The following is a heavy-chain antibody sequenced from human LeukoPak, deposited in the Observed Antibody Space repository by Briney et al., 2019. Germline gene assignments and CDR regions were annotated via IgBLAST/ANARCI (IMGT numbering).Heavy chain of an antibody. CDR3: ARESSVRGATDY. D-gene: IGHD1-26*01. Sequence: GGSLRLSRAPSGFTFSSFAMRWVRQAPGKALEYVSSISGKGNSEYYRNPVKGRFTSPNNNSKNTLFLQRGSLSTEDTAGFYLARESSVRGATDYWGQGTLGTVSS. V-gene: IGHV3-64*01. CDR2: ISGKGNSE. CDR1: GFTFSSFA. J-gene: IGHJ4*02.